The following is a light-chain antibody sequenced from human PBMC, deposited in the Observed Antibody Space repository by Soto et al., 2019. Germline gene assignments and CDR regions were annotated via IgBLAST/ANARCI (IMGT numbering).Light chain of an antibody. J-gene: IGLJ2*01. CDR3: QSYDSRLSGL. Sequence: QSVLTQPPSVSGAPGQRVTISCTGSSSNIGAGYDVHWYQQVPGTAPKLLIYGNNNRPSGVPDRFSGSKSGTSASLAITGLQAADEADYYCQSYDSRLSGLFGGGTKLTVL. V-gene: IGLV1-40*01. CDR2: GNN. CDR1: SSNIGAGYD.